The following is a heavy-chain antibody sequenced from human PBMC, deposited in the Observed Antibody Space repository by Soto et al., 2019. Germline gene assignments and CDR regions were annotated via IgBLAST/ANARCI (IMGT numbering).Heavy chain of an antibody. D-gene: IGHD2-15*01. V-gene: IGHV3-21*01. Sequence: EVQLVESGGGLVKPGGSLRLSCAASGFTFSSYSMNWVRQAPGKGLEWVSSISSSSSYIYYADSVKGRFTISRDNAKNSLYLQMNSLRAEDTAVYYCARDCCSGGSCFSSYAFDIWGQWTMVTVSS. CDR3: ARDCCSGGSCFSSYAFDI. CDR1: GFTFSSYS. J-gene: IGHJ3*02. CDR2: ISSSSSYI.